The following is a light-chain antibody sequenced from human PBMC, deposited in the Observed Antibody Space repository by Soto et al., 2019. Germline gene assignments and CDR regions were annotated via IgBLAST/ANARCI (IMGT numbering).Light chain of an antibody. CDR3: QYYDSSLSGVV. CDR1: SSNIGAGYD. Sequence: QAVVTQPTSVSGAPGQRVTISCTGSSSNIGAGYDVHWYQQLPGTAPKLLIYGNSNRPSGVPHRFSGSKSGTSASLAITGLQAEDEADYYCQYYDSSLSGVVFGGATKVTVL. J-gene: IGLJ2*01. V-gene: IGLV1-40*01. CDR2: GNS.